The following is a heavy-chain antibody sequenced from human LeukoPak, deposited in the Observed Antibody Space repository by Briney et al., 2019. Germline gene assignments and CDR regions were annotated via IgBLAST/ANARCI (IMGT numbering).Heavy chain of an antibody. Sequence: KPSETLSLTCTVSGXSISSYYWSWIRQPPGKGLEWIGYINYSGSTKHNPSLKSRVTISVDTSNNQFSLKLSSVTAADTAVYFCARAPAGDYFDYWGQGTLVTVSS. CDR3: ARAPAGDYFDY. V-gene: IGHV4-59*01. CDR2: INYSGST. CDR1: GXSISSYY. J-gene: IGHJ4*02. D-gene: IGHD2-2*01.